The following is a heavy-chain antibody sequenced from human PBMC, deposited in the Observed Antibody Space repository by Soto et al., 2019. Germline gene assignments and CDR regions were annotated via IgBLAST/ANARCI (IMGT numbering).Heavy chain of an antibody. CDR3: ARVRYSSSWSHFDY. CDR1: GGSFSGYY. Sequence: SETLSLTCAVYGGSFSGYYWSWIRQPPGKGLEWIGEINHSGSTNYNPSLKSRVTISVDTSKNQFSLKLSSVTAADTAVYYCARVRYSSSWSHFDYWGQGTLVTVSS. CDR2: INHSGST. D-gene: IGHD6-13*01. J-gene: IGHJ4*02. V-gene: IGHV4-34*01.